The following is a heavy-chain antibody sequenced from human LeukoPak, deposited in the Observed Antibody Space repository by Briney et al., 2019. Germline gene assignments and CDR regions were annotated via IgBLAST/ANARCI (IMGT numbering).Heavy chain of an antibody. Sequence: ASVKVSCRASGYTFLNFGMSWVRQTPGRGLEWMGWITAFTDNTHYAPRFQGRVTMTRDTSTNTAYMELRGLRSDDSAVYYCARLVEDSYGSYYFDYWGQGTLVTVSS. CDR2: ITAFTDNT. V-gene: IGHV1-18*01. CDR1: GYTFLNFG. D-gene: IGHD5-18*01. J-gene: IGHJ4*02. CDR3: ARLVEDSYGSYYFDY.